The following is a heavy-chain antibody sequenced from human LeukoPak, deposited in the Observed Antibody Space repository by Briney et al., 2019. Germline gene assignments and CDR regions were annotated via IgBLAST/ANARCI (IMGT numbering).Heavy chain of an antibody. CDR2: IYTSGST. CDR3: AREWFLPDY. CDR1: GGSISSGSYY. J-gene: IGHJ4*02. V-gene: IGHV4-61*02. Sequence: PSQTLSPTCTVSGGSISSGSYYWSWIRQPAGKGLEWIGRIYTSGSTNYNPSLKSRVTISVDTSKNQFSLKLSSVTAADTAVYYCAREWFLPDYWGQGTLVTVSS. D-gene: IGHD3-10*01.